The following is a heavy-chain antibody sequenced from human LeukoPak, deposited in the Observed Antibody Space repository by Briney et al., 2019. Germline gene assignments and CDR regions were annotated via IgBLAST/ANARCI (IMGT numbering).Heavy chain of an antibody. CDR2: ISAYNGNT. Sequence: ASVKVSCKASGYTFTSYGISWVRQAPGQGLKWMGWISAYNGNTNYAQKLQGRVTMTTDTSTSTAYMELRSLRSDDTAVYYCARVITWDYGDYGGWFDPWGQGTLVTVSS. CDR1: GYTFTSYG. CDR3: ARVITWDYGDYGGWFDP. J-gene: IGHJ5*02. V-gene: IGHV1-18*01. D-gene: IGHD4-17*01.